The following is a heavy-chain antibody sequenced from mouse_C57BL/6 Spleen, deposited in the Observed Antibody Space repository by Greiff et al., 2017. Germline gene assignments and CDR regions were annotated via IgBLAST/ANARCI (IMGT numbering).Heavy chain of an antibody. Sequence: EVNVVESGGGLVKPGGSLKLSCAASGFTFSSYAMSWVRQTPEKRLEWVATISDGGSYTYYPDNVKGRFTISRDNAKNNLYLQMSHLKSEDTAMYYCARDEVNFDYWGQGTTLTVSS. CDR2: ISDGGSYT. CDR3: ARDEVNFDY. J-gene: IGHJ2*01. V-gene: IGHV5-4*01. D-gene: IGHD2-2*01. CDR1: GFTFSSYA.